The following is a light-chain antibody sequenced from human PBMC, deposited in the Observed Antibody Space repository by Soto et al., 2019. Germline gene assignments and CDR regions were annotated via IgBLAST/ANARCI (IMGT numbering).Light chain of an antibody. CDR3: EQYGSSPRT. CDR2: GIS. CDR1: QSVTSNY. V-gene: IGKV3-20*01. Sequence: IVLTQSSGTLSLSPGERATLFCMSSQSVTSNYFAWYQQKPGQAPRLIIYGISDRATGIPDRFSGSGSGTDFTLTISRLEPEDFAVYYCEQYGSSPRTFGQGTKVDI. J-gene: IGKJ1*01.